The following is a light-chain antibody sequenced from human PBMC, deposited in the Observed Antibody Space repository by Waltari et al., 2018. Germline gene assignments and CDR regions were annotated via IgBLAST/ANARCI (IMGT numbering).Light chain of an antibody. Sequence: QSALTQPASVSGSPGQSVTISCTGTAYDVGGYNYVSWYQQHPGKAPKLIIYEVSNRHSGVSDRFSGSKSGDTASLTISGLQSEDASDYYCSSYTSTSTLVFGGGTKVTVL. CDR3: SSYTSTSTLV. CDR2: EVS. J-gene: IGLJ2*01. V-gene: IGLV2-14*01. CDR1: AYDVGGYNY.